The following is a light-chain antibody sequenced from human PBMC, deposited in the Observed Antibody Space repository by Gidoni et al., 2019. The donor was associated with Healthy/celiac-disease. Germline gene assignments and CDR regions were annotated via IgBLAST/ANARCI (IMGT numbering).Light chain of an antibody. CDR3: QQYNSYQWT. CDR1: QSISSW. J-gene: IGKJ1*01. Sequence: DIQMTQSPSTLSASVGDRVTITCRASQSISSWLAWYQQKPGKAPKLLIYDASSLESGVPSRFSGSGSGTEFTLTISSLQPYDFATYYCQQYNSYQWTFXQXTKVEIK. V-gene: IGKV1-5*01. CDR2: DAS.